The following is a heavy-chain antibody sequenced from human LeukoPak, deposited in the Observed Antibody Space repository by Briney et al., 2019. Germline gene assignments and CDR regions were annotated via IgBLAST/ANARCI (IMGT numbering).Heavy chain of an antibody. J-gene: IGHJ3*01. V-gene: IGHV3-30*02. CDR1: GFTFSSYA. Sequence: GGSLRLSCAASGFTFSSYAMSWVRQSPGKGLEWLAFLRYDETTKNYADSVKGRFTISRDNSKNTLFLQMNSLRTDDTAIYYCAKDHGLIATDAFEARGEGKKVVVSS. CDR2: LRYDETTK. D-gene: IGHD6-13*01. CDR3: AKDHGLIATDAFEA.